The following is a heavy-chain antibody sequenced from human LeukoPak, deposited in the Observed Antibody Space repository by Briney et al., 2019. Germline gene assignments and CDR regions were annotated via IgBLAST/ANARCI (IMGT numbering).Heavy chain of an antibody. Sequence: PSETLSLTCTVSGGSISSSSYYWGWIRQPPGKGLEWIGSIYYSGGTYYNPSLKSRVTISVDTSKNQFSLKLSSVTAADTAVYYCARHQNNYMDVWGQGTTVTVSS. V-gene: IGHV4-39*01. CDR3: ARHQNNYMDV. D-gene: IGHD1/OR15-1a*01. CDR2: IYYSGGT. J-gene: IGHJ6*02. CDR1: GGSISSSSYY.